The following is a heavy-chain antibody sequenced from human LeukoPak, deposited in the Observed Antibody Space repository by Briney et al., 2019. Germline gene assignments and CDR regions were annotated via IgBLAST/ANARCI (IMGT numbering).Heavy chain of an antibody. CDR2: INTDGSST. J-gene: IGHJ4*02. V-gene: IGHV3-74*01. CDR3: ARQYYHDSSGYPFDY. CDR1: GFTFSSYR. D-gene: IGHD3-22*01. Sequence: GGSLRLSCAASGFTFSSYRMHWVRQAPGKGLVWVSRINTDGSSTNYADSVKGRFTISRDNAKNTLYLQMNSLRAEDTAVYYCARQYYHDSSGYPFDYWGQGTLVTVSS.